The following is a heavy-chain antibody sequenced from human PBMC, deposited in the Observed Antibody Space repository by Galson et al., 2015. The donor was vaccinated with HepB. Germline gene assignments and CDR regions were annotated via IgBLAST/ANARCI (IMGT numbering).Heavy chain of an antibody. D-gene: IGHD4-17*01. V-gene: IGHV1-69*13. Sequence: SVKVSCKASEDTFISYAISWVRQVPGQGFEYVGGIVPIFGSANYDQKFQGRVTITADDSTKTAYMEVNSLRSDDTAVYYCARAMTTVTTYAYDLWGKGTMVTV. CDR3: ARAMTTVTTYAYDL. J-gene: IGHJ3*01. CDR1: EDTFISYA. CDR2: IVPIFGSA.